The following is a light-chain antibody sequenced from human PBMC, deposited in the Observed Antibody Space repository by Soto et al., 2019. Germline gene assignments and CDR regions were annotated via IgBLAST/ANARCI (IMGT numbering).Light chain of an antibody. CDR3: SSYRRSNPLV. Sequence: QSALTQPASVSGSPGQSITISCTGTSSDVGGYNYVSWYQQHPGKAPKLMIYDVSNRPSRVSNRFSGSKSGNTASLTISGLQAEDEADYYCSSYRRSNPLVFGGGTKLTVL. CDR1: SSDVGGYNY. V-gene: IGLV2-14*01. CDR2: DVS. J-gene: IGLJ3*02.